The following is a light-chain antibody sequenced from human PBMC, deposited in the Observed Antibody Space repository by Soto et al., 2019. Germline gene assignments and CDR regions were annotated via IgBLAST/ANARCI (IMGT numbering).Light chain of an antibody. Sequence: DIQMTQSPSTLSASAGDTVTMTCRASHSVTRWLALFQQKPGKAPRVLVYGASSLQSGVSSRFSGSGSETEFTLTINSLQPDDFATYYCQQYQAYPWTFGQGTKVEI. CDR1: HSVTRW. CDR3: QQYQAYPWT. CDR2: GAS. J-gene: IGKJ1*01. V-gene: IGKV1-5*01.